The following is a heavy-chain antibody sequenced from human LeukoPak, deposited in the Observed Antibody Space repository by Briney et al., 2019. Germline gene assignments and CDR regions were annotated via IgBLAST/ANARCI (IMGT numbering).Heavy chain of an antibody. Sequence: SETLSLTCTVSGGSISSYYWSWIRQPAGKGLEWIGRIYTSGSTNYNPSLKSRATMSVDTSKNQFSLKLSSVTAADTAVYYCARVRTIWFGESNYYYYMDVWGKGTTVTVSS. J-gene: IGHJ6*03. CDR3: ARVRTIWFGESNYYYYMDV. V-gene: IGHV4-4*07. CDR1: GGSISSYY. D-gene: IGHD3-10*01. CDR2: IYTSGST.